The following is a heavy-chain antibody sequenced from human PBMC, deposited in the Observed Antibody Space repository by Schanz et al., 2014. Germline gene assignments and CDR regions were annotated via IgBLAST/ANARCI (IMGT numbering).Heavy chain of an antibody. CDR3: ARGLIAAAGGAFDY. CDR2: INTGVNT. D-gene: IGHD6-13*01. CDR1: GFTFGDYA. J-gene: IGHJ4*02. Sequence: EVQLLESGGGLVQPRGSLRLSCAASGFTFGDYAMTWVRQAPGKGLEWVSAINTGVNTYYADSVRGRFTMSRDNSKNTLYLQMNSLRAGDAAVYYCARGLIAAAGGAFDYWGQGTLVAVSA. V-gene: IGHV3-23*01.